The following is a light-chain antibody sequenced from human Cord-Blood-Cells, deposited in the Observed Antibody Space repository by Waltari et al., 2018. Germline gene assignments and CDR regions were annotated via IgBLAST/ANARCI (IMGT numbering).Light chain of an antibody. J-gene: IGKJ1*01. Sequence: DIQITQSPSSLSASLGNKVTITCRPSQSISSYLNWYQQKPGKAPKLLIYAASSLQSGVPSRFSGSGSGTDFTLTISSLQPEDFATYYCQQSYSTPWTFGQGTKVEIK. CDR2: AAS. CDR1: QSISSY. V-gene: IGKV1-39*01. CDR3: QQSYSTPWT.